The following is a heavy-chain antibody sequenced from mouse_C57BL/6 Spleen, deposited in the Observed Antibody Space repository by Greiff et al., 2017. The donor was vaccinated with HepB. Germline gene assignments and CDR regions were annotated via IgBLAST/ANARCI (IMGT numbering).Heavy chain of an antibody. V-gene: IGHV1-22*01. Sequence: EVQLQQSGPELVKPGASVKMSCKASGYTFTDYNMHWVKQSHGKSLEWIGYINPNNGGTSYNQKFKGKATLTVNKSSSTAYMELRSLTSEDSAVYYGERKGLRRGRFAYWGQGTLVTVSA. J-gene: IGHJ3*01. D-gene: IGHD2-4*01. CDR1: GYTFTDYN. CDR2: INPNNGGT. CDR3: ERKGLRRGRFAY.